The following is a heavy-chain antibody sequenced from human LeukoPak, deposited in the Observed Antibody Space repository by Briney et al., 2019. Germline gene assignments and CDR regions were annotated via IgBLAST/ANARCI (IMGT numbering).Heavy chain of an antibody. J-gene: IGHJ2*01. Sequence: GGSLRLSCAASGFTFSSYGMHWVRQAPGKGLEWVAFIRYDGSNKYYADSVKGRFTISRDNAKNSLYLQMNSLRAEDTAVYYCARAAFGVVITYWYFDLWGRGTLVTVSS. V-gene: IGHV3-30*02. CDR3: ARAAFGVVITYWYFDL. CDR1: GFTFSSYG. D-gene: IGHD3-3*01. CDR2: IRYDGSNK.